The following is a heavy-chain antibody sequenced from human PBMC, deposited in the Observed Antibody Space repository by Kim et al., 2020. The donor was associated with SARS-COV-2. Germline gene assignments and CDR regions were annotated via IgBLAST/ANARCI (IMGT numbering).Heavy chain of an antibody. CDR3: ARIKFGDLFDS. V-gene: IGHV4-31*02. D-gene: IGHD3-10*01. Sequence: YYNPSLKGRIAMSLDMSKNQFALRLTSMAAADTAVYYCARIKFGDLFDSWGQGTLVTVSS. J-gene: IGHJ4*02.